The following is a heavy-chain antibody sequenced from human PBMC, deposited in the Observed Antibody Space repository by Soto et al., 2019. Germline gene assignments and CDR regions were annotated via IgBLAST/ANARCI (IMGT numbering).Heavy chain of an antibody. CDR2: IYYSGST. CDR3: ARQVPAAIRLGWFDP. J-gene: IGHJ5*02. D-gene: IGHD2-2*02. V-gene: IGHV4-39*01. Sequence: SETLCINCIFPVGYISRSTYYWGWIRQPPGKGLEWIGSIYYSGSTYYRPSLKSRVTISVDTSKNQFSLKLSSVTAADTAVYYCARQVPAAIRLGWFDPWGQGTMVTVSS. CDR1: VGYISRSTYY.